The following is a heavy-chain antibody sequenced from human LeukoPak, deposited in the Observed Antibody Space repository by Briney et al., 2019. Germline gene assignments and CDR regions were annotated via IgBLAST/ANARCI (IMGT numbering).Heavy chain of an antibody. D-gene: IGHD6-13*01. Sequence: SETLSLTCAVYGGSFSGYYWSWIRQPPGKGLEWIGEINHSESTNYNPSLKSRVTISVDTSKNQFSLKLSSVTAADTAVYYCARGQTFSSWYVWYYFDYWGQGTLVTVSS. J-gene: IGHJ4*02. CDR1: GGSFSGYY. V-gene: IGHV4-34*01. CDR2: INHSEST. CDR3: ARGQTFSSWYVWYYFDY.